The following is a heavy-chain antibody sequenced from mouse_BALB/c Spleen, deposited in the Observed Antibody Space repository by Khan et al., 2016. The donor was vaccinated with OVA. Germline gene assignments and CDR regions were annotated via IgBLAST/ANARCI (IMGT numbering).Heavy chain of an antibody. CDR1: GYTFSSYG. D-gene: IGHD4-1*01. V-gene: IGHV1-9*01. J-gene: IGHJ3*01. CDR2: IFPGSVST. CDR3: ARGEYWGFAY. Sequence: QVQLQQSGGDLMKPGASVKISCKATGYTFSSYGIEWVKQRPGHGLEWIGQIFPGSVSTTYDEKFKGQATFTSDTSSNTAYLQLSSLTSEDSAVYYCARGEYWGFAYWGQGTLVTVSA.